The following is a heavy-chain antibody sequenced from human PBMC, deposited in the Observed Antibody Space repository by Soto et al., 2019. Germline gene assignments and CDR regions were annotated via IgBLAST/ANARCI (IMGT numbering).Heavy chain of an antibody. J-gene: IGHJ3*02. CDR1: GGSISTSVYY. Sequence: QLQLQESGPGLVEPSETLSLTCTVSGGSISTSVYYWGWIRQPPGRGLKWMANIYYSGSAYYNPSLKSRVSTSVDTSKNQFSLKLRSVTAADTAVYYCARQGSRAFDIWGQGTMVTVSS. V-gene: IGHV4-39*01. CDR3: ARQGSRAFDI. D-gene: IGHD2-15*01. CDR2: IYYSGSA.